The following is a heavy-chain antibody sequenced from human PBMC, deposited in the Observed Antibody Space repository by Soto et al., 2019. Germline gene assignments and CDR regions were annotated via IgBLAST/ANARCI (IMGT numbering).Heavy chain of an antibody. CDR1: GFTFSNYA. J-gene: IGHJ3*01. D-gene: IGHD3-16*01. V-gene: IGHV3-33*01. Sequence: QVQLVESGGGVVQPGRSLRLSCAASGFTFSNYAMHWVRQAPGKGLEWVAVIWFDGSNKYYADSVKGRFTISRDDSKKTLDSQVNRLEGEELGGFYLAGGWVFWGGWLQLDAFGFLGQG. CDR3: AGGWVFWGGWLQLDAFGF. CDR2: IWFDGSNK.